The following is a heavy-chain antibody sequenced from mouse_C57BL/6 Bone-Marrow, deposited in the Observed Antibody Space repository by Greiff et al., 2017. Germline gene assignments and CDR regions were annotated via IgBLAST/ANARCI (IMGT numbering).Heavy chain of an antibody. V-gene: IGHV1-76*01. CDR2: IYPGSGNT. J-gene: IGHJ3*01. Sequence: QVQLKQSGAELVRPGASVKLSCKASGYTFNDYSINWVKQRPGQGLEWIARIYPGSGNTYYNEKFKGKATLTAEKSSSTAYMQRSSLTSEYSAVYFCARSSGTGAWFAYWGQGTLVTVSA. D-gene: IGHD4-1*01. CDR1: GYTFNDYS. CDR3: ARSSGTGAWFAY.